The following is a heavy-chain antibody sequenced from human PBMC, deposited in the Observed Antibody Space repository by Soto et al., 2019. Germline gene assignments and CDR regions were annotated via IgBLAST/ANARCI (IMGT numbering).Heavy chain of an antibody. CDR1: GFTFSSYA. CDR3: AREFCSSTSCQTPSLRLDY. D-gene: IGHD2-2*01. CDR2: ISYDGSNK. V-gene: IGHV3-30-3*01. J-gene: IGHJ4*02. Sequence: QVQLVESGGGVVQPGRSLRLSCAASGFTFSSYAMHWVRQAPGKGLEWVAVISYDGSNKYYADSVKGRFTNSRDNSKNTLYLQMNSLRAEDTAVYYCAREFCSSTSCQTPSLRLDYWGQGTLVTVSS.